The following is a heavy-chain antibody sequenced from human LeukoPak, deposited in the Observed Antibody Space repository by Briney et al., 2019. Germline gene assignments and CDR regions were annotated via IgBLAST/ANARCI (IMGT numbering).Heavy chain of an antibody. CDR3: ARGXXGGNRYFDI. D-gene: IGHD4-23*01. CDR1: GYTFRSYE. J-gene: IGHJ4*02. V-gene: IGHV1-8*01. CDR2: IHPDSGKT. Sequence: ASVKVSCKASGYTFRSYEINWVRQAPGQGLEWVGWIHPDSGKTGYAQKFQGRVTMTRDTSTETAFIELSSMKFDDTATFYCARGXXGGNRYFDIWXQGTLVTVSS.